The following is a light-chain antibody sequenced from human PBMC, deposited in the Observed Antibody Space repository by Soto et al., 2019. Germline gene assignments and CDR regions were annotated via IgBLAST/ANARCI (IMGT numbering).Light chain of an antibody. J-gene: IGLJ3*02. CDR3: SSYTSSSTPYVM. Sequence: QSALTQPASVSGSPGQSITISCTGTSSDIGAYNYVSWYQQHPGKAPKLMIYEVSYRPSGVSNRFSGSKSGNTASLTISGLQAEDEADYYCSSYTSSSTPYVMFGGGTQLTVL. CDR1: SSDIGAYNY. V-gene: IGLV2-14*01. CDR2: EVS.